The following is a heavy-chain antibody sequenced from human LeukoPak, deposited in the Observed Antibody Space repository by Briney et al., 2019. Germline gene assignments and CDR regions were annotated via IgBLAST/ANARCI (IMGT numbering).Heavy chain of an antibody. Sequence: SETLSLTCTVSGGSISSYYWSWIRQPPGKGLEWIGYIYYSGSTNYNPSLKSRVTISVDTSKNQFSLKLSSVTAADTAVYYCASPTHDSSGYYLDWYFDLWGRGTLVTVSS. J-gene: IGHJ2*01. CDR3: ASPTHDSSGYYLDWYFDL. CDR1: GGSISSYY. V-gene: IGHV4-59*12. CDR2: IYYSGST. D-gene: IGHD3-22*01.